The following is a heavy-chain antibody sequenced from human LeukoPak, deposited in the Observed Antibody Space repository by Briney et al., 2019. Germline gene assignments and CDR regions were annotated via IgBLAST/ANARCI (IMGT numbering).Heavy chain of an antibody. CDR3: ARDCGGYYYTTWFDS. CDR2: INPNSGGT. V-gene: IGHV1-2*02. D-gene: IGHD3-22*01. Sequence: ASVKVSCKPSGYNFTVYYIHWVRQAPGQGLEWMGWINPNSGGTNYAQKFQGRVTMTRDTSISTAYMELSRLRFDDTAVYYCARDCGGYYYTTWFDSWGQGTLVTVSS. J-gene: IGHJ5*01. CDR1: GYNFTVYY.